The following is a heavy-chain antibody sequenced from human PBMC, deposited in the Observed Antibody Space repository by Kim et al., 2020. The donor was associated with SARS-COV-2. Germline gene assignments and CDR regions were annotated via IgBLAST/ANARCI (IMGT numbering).Heavy chain of an antibody. V-gene: IGHV1-3*01. CDR2: INAGNGNT. Sequence: ASVKVSCKASGYTFTSYAMHWVRQAPGQRLEWMGWINAGNGNTKYSQKFQGRVTITRDTSASTAYMELSSLRSEDTAVYYCARTDPAAIHTLGGRGIYYDYVWGSYRYTGWFDPWGQGTLVTVSS. CDR1: GYTFTSYA. J-gene: IGHJ5*02. D-gene: IGHD3-16*02. CDR3: ARTDPAAIHTLGGRGIYYDYVWGSYRYTGWFDP.